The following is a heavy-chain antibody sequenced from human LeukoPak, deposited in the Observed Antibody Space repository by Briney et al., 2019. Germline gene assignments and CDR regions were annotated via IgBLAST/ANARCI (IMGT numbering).Heavy chain of an antibody. V-gene: IGHV3-48*03. J-gene: IGHJ4*02. CDR2: ISSSGSSI. CDR1: GFTFSSYE. CDR3: ARQISRYCSGGSCYSGWEFYFDY. Sequence: GGSLRLSCAASGFTFSSYEMNWVRQAPGKGLEWVSYISSSGSSIHYADSVKGRFTISRDNAKNSLYLQMNSLRAEDTAVYHCARQISRYCSGGSCYSGWEFYFDYWGQGTPATVSS. D-gene: IGHD2-15*01.